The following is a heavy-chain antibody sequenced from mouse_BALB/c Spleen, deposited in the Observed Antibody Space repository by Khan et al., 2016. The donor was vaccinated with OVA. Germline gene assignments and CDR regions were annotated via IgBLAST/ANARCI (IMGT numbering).Heavy chain of an antibody. CDR3: AIVLRYIDY. V-gene: IGHV3-2*02. J-gene: IGHJ2*01. CDR1: GYSITSDSA. CDR2: IDYSGST. Sequence: EVKLLESGPGLVKPSQSLSLTCTVTGYSITSDSAWNWIRQFPGNKLEGMGYIDYSGSTNFNPSLKSRISITRDTSKNQFFLQLNSVTTADTATXYCAIVLRYIDYWGQGTTLTVSS. D-gene: IGHD1-1*01.